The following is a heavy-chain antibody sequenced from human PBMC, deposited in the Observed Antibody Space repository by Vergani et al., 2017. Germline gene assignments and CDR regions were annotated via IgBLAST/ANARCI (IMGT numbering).Heavy chain of an antibody. CDR3: AKDLYSGDY. Sequence: EVQLVESGGGLVQPGGSLRLSCAASGFTFSSYSMNWVRQAPGKGLEWVSYISSSSSTIYYADSVKGRFTISRDNAKNSLYLQMNSLRAEDTAVYYCAKDLYSGDYWGQGTLVTVSS. CDR2: ISSSSSTI. V-gene: IGHV3-48*04. CDR1: GFTFSSYS. J-gene: IGHJ4*02. D-gene: IGHD6-13*01.